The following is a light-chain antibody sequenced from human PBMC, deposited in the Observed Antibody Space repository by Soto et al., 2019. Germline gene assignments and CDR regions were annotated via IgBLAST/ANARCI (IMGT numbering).Light chain of an antibody. CDR1: QSISRY. J-gene: IGKJ1*01. Sequence: DIQMTQSPSCLSASVGDRITITCRSSQSISRYLNWYQQRPGTAPKVLIFGANSLQSGVPSRFSGSGSGTEFTLTISSLQPEDFATYYCQQNYGTPGTFGQGTKVDIK. V-gene: IGKV1-39*01. CDR3: QQNYGTPGT. CDR2: GAN.